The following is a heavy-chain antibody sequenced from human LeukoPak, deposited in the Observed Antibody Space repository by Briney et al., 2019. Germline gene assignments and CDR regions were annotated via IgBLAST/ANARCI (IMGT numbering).Heavy chain of an antibody. V-gene: IGHV3-74*01. D-gene: IGHD3-16*01. CDR1: GFTFSNFW. CDR2: IYGDGSFT. Sequence: GGSLRLSCAASGFTFSNFWMHWVRQAPGKGLVWVALIYGDGSFTRYADSVKGRFTISRDNAKNSLYLQMSNLRAEDTAVYFCARGGGLDVWGQGATVTVSS. CDR3: ARGGGLDV. J-gene: IGHJ6*02.